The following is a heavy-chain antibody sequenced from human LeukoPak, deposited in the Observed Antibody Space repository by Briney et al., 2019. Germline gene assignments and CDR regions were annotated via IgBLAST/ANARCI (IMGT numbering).Heavy chain of an antibody. D-gene: IGHD3-3*01. CDR2: IKTDGSIT. Sequence: GGSLRLSCAASGFSFSVFWMHWVRQAPGKGPVWVSRIKTDGSITNYADSVKGRFTISRDNAKNTLYLQMNSLRAEDTAVYYCARESGFWSGPGRWGQGTLVTVSS. V-gene: IGHV3-74*01. CDR1: GFSFSVFW. J-gene: IGHJ4*02. CDR3: ARESGFWSGPGR.